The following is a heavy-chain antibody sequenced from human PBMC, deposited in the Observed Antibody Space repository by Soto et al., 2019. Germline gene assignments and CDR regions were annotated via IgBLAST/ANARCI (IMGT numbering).Heavy chain of an antibody. CDR1: VYSYTNND. J-gene: IGHJ5*02. Sequence: ASVNLSCKASVYSYTNNDVSGVLQAIGQGLEWMGWMNPGSGDTGYAQKFQGRVTMTRDISIATAYMELSSLRSDDTAIYYCARMETFGSLNWFDPWGQGTLVTVSS. CDR2: MNPGSGDT. V-gene: IGHV1-8*01. D-gene: IGHD3-16*01. CDR3: ARMETFGSLNWFDP.